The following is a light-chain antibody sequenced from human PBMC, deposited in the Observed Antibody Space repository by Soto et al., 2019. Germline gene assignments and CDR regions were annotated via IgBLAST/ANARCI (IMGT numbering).Light chain of an antibody. CDR2: DAS. V-gene: IGKV1-5*01. Sequence: DIQMTQSPSTLSASLGDRVTITCRASQSISNWLAWYQQKPGKAPKLLIYDASTLESGVPSRFSGSGSGTEFTLTISSLQPDDSATYYCQQYNYYRTFGQGTKV. CDR3: QQYNYYRT. CDR1: QSISNW. J-gene: IGKJ1*01.